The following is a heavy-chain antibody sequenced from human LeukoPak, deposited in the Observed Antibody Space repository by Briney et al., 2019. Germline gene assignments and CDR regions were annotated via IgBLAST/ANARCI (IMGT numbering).Heavy chain of an antibody. D-gene: IGHD3-22*01. CDR3: AEDGYDGSCYYLDY. J-gene: IGHJ4*02. Sequence: WGSLRLTCAASGVTFNNYYMSWVRQPPGKGLEWVGYIHSSGSTNYNPSLKSRATTVADPSTNHFSQRLASVPTAETAVDYCAEDGYDGSCYYLDYWSQGIPVTVSS. CDR1: GVTFNNYY. V-gene: IGHV4-59*01. CDR2: IHSSGST.